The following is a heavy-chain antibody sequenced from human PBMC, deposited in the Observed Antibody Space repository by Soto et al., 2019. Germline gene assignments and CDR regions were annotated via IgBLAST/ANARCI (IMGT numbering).Heavy chain of an antibody. CDR2: INHSGST. D-gene: IGHD6-19*01. CDR1: GGSFSGYY. CDR3: ARKKQWLVRDFDY. V-gene: IGHV4-34*01. J-gene: IGHJ4*02. Sequence: SETLSLTCAVYGGSFSGYYWSWIRQPPGKGLEWIGEINHSGSTNYNPSLKSRVTISVDTSKNQFSLKLSSVTAADTAVHYCARKKQWLVRDFDYWGQGTLVTVSS.